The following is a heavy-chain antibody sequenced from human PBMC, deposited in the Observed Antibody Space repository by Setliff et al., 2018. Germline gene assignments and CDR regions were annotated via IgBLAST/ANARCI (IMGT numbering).Heavy chain of an antibody. CDR2: IYHRGST. CDR3: ARGRNIAARLLDS. Sequence: SETLSLTCATYGGTFSDYHRTWIRQSPEKGLEWIGEIYHRGSTNYNPSLKSRVTISIDTSKDQFPLKLISMTAADTAVYYCARGRNIAARLLDSWGQGTLVTVSS. CDR1: GGTFSDYH. D-gene: IGHD6-6*01. V-gene: IGHV4-34*01. J-gene: IGHJ4*02.